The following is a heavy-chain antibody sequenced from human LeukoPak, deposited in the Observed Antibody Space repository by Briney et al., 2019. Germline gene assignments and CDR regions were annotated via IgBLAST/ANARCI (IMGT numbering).Heavy chain of an antibody. CDR3: ARVRGGNYYDSSGQNWFDP. J-gene: IGHJ5*02. CDR2: IYTSGST. CDR1: GGSISSYY. D-gene: IGHD3-22*01. Sequence: PSETLSLTCTVSGGSISSYYWSWIRQPAGKGLEWIGRIYTSGSTNYNPSLKSRVTMSVDTSKNQFSLKLSPVTAADTAVYYCARVRGGNYYDSSGQNWFDPWGQGTLVTVSS. V-gene: IGHV4-4*07.